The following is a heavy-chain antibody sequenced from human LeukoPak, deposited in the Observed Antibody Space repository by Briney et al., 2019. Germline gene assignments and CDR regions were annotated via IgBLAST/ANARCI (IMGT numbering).Heavy chain of an antibody. CDR1: GFTFSTYW. CDR2: ISTDGSTT. D-gene: IGHD4-17*01. CDR3: ARDGRVTTAGNWFGP. Sequence: PGGSRRLSCTASGFTFSTYWMHWVRQAPGKGLVWVSRISTDGSTTSSADSVRGRFTISRDNANNTLYLQMNSLRAEDTAVYYCARDGRVTTAGNWFGPWGQGTVVTVSS. V-gene: IGHV3-74*01. J-gene: IGHJ5*02.